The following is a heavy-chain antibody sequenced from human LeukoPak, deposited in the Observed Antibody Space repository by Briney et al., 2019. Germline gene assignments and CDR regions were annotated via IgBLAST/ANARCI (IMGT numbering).Heavy chain of an antibody. D-gene: IGHD3-16*01. CDR1: GFSFSNYG. Sequence: SGRSLRLSCAASGFSFSNYGMHWVRQAPGKGREWVAVISYDGSKKYYGDSVNGRFTISRDNSKSTLYLETNSLRAEDTAVYYCAKGQNRNGGALAYWGQGTLVTVSS. CDR2: ISYDGSKK. J-gene: IGHJ4*02. CDR3: AKGQNRNGGALAY. V-gene: IGHV3-30*19.